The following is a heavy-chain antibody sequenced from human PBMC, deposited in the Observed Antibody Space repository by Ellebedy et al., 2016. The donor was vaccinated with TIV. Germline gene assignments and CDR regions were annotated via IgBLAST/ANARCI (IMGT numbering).Heavy chain of an antibody. D-gene: IGHD2-8*01. J-gene: IGHJ6*02. Sequence: ASVKVSCXASGYTFTGHGISWVRQAPGQGLEWMGWISGYNGNTNYPQKLQGRVTITADKSTSTAYMELSSLRSEDTAVYYCARGDGVSPWDYYYGMDVWGQGTTVTVSS. CDR3: ARGDGVSPWDYYYGMDV. CDR1: GYTFTGHG. V-gene: IGHV1-18*04. CDR2: ISGYNGNT.